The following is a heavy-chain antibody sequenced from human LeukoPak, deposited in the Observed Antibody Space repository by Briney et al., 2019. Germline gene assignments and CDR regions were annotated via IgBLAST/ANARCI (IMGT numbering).Heavy chain of an antibody. Sequence: ASVKVSCKASGYTFTSFGITWVRQAPGQGLEWMGWISAYNGNTNYAQKLQGRVTMTTDTSTSTVYMEPRSLRSDDTAVYYCARKLPYYYDSSGYYGYWGQGTLVTVSS. CDR2: ISAYNGNT. D-gene: IGHD3-22*01. V-gene: IGHV1-18*01. J-gene: IGHJ4*02. CDR3: ARKLPYYYDSSGYYGY. CDR1: GYTFTSFG.